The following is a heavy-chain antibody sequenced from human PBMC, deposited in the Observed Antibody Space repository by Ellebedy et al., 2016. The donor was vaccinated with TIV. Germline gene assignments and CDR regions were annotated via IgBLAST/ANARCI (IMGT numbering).Heavy chain of an antibody. CDR3: ARATEVLRYFDTPVDP. J-gene: IGHJ5*02. V-gene: IGHV1-8*01. Sequence: ASVKVSCKASGYTFTSYDINWVRQATGQGLEWMGWMNPNSGNTGYAQKFQGRVTMTRNTSISTAYMELGSLRSEDTAVYYCARATEVLRYFDTPVDPWGQGTLVTVSS. CDR1: GYTFTSYD. CDR2: MNPNSGNT. D-gene: IGHD3-9*01.